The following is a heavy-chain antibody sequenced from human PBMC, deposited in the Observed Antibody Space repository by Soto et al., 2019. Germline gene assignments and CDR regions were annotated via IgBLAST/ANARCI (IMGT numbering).Heavy chain of an antibody. CDR1: GYTFTGYY. J-gene: IGHJ6*02. Sequence: QVQLVQSGAEVKKPGASVKVSCKASGYTFTGYYMHWVRQAPGQGLEWMGWINPNSGGTNYAQKFQGRVTMTRDTSISTAYMELSRLRSDDTAVYYCVRDGIVGARAYYGMDVWGQGTTVTVSS. CDR3: VRDGIVGARAYYGMDV. CDR2: INPNSGGT. V-gene: IGHV1-2*02. D-gene: IGHD1-26*01.